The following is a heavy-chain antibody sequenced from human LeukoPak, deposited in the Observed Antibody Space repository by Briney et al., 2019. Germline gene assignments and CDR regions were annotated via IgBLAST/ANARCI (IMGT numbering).Heavy chain of an antibody. V-gene: IGHV4-34*01. CDR1: GGSFSGYY. CDR3: ARKSSGYYYSVFDY. CDR2: IDHSGST. Sequence: SETLSLTCAVYGGSFSGYYWSWIRQPPGKGLEWIGEIDHSGSTNYNPSLKSRVTISVDTSKNQFSLKLSSVTAADTAVYYCARKSSGYYYSVFDYWGQGTLVTVSS. D-gene: IGHD3-22*01. J-gene: IGHJ4*02.